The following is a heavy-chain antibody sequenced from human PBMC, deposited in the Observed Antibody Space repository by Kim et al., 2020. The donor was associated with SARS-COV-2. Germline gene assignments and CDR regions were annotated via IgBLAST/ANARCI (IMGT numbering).Heavy chain of an antibody. CDR3: ARDRSYGGTEFDY. D-gene: IGHD4-17*01. J-gene: IGHJ4*02. Sequence: NYAQKLQGRVTMTTDTSTSTAYMELKSLRSDDTAVYYCARDRSYGGTEFDYWGQGTLVTVSS. V-gene: IGHV1-18*01.